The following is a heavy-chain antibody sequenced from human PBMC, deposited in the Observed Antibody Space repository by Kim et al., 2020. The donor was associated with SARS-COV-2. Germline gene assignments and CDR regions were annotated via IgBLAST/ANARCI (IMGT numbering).Heavy chain of an antibody. CDR3: ARDTAKAAAGTFGY. V-gene: IGHV3-66*01. CDR2: IYSGGST. J-gene: IGHJ4*02. D-gene: IGHD6-13*01. CDR1: GFTVSSNY. Sequence: GGSLRLSCAASGFTVSSNYMSWVRQAPGKGLEWVSVIYSGGSTYYADSVKGRFTISRDNSKNTLYLQMNSLRAEDTAVYYCARDTAKAAAGTFGYWGQGTLVTVSS.